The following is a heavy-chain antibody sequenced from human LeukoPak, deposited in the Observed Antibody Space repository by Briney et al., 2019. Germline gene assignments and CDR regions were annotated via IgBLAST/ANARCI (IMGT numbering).Heavy chain of an antibody. CDR1: GFTFSSYA. CDR2: ISGSGGST. V-gene: IGHV3-23*01. J-gene: IGHJ3*02. Sequence: KAGGSLRLSCAASGFTFSSYAMSWVRQAPGKGLEWVSAISGSGGSTYYADSVKGRFTISRDNSKNTLYLQMNSLRAEDTAVYYCAKFRIVVVPAAIPYGDAFDIWGQGTMVTVSS. CDR3: AKFRIVVVPAAIPYGDAFDI. D-gene: IGHD2-2*02.